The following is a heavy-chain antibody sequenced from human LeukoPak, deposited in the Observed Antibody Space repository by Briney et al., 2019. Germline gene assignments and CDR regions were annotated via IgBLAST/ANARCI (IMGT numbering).Heavy chain of an antibody. V-gene: IGHV1-46*01. CDR3: ARADYSSDAFDI. J-gene: IGHJ3*02. Sequence: GASVKVSCKASGYTFTSYDINWVRQAPGQGLEWMGIINPSGGSTSYAQKFQGRVTMTRDTSTSTVYMELSSLRSEDTAVYYCARADYSSDAFDIWGQGTMVTVSS. CDR2: INPSGGST. D-gene: IGHD4-11*01. CDR1: GYTFTSYD.